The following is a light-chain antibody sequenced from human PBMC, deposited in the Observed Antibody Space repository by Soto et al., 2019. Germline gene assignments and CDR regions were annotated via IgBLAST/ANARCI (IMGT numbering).Light chain of an antibody. V-gene: IGKV1-12*01. J-gene: IGKJ2*01. CDR1: QGINNW. Sequence: DIQMTQSPSSVSASVGVRVTITCRASQGINNWLAWYQEKPGKAPKPLIYAASNLQSGVPSRFSGSGSGTDFTLTISSLQPEDFATYYCQQANSFPYTFGQGTKLEIK. CDR3: QQANSFPYT. CDR2: AAS.